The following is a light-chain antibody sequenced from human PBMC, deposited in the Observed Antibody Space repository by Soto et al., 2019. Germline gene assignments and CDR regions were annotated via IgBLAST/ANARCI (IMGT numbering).Light chain of an antibody. CDR2: NNN. J-gene: IGLJ3*02. Sequence: QSVLTQVPSASGTPGQRVTISCSGSSSNIGSHTINWYQQLPGTAPKLLIYNNNQRPSGVPDRFSGSKSGTSASLAISGLQSEDEADYYCVVWDGSLNGRVFGGGTKLTVL. V-gene: IGLV1-44*01. CDR1: SSNIGSHT. CDR3: VVWDGSLNGRV.